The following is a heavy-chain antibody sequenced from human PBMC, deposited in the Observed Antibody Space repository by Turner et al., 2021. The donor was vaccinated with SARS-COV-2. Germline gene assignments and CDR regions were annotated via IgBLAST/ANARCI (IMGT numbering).Heavy chain of an antibody. CDR2: IYYSGST. CDR1: GGSISSVGYY. D-gene: IGHD5-18*01. Sequence: QVQLQESGPGLVKPSQTLSLTCTVSGGSISSVGYYWSWIRQHPGKGLEWIGNIYYSGSTYYNSSLKSRVTISVDTSKNQFSLKLSSVTAADTAVYYCAGQLWLRGAFDIWGQGTMVTVSS. J-gene: IGHJ3*02. CDR3: AGQLWLRGAFDI. V-gene: IGHV4-31*03.